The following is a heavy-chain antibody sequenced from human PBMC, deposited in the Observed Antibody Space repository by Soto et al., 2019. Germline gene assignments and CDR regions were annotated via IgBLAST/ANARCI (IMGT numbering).Heavy chain of an antibody. V-gene: IGHV3-49*03. CDR2: IRSKAYGGTT. D-gene: IGHD3-3*01. CDR1: GFTFGDYA. CDR3: TRDLGDYDFWSGYEKIDY. J-gene: IGHJ4*02. Sequence: GGSLRLSCTASGFTFGDYAMSWFRQAPGKGLEWVGFIRSKAYGGTTEYAASVKGRFTISRDDSKSIAYLQMNSLKTEDTAVYYCTRDLGDYDFWSGYEKIDYWGQGTLVTVSS.